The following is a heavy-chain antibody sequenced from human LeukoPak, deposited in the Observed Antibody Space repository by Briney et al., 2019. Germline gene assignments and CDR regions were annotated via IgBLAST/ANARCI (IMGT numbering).Heavy chain of an antibody. D-gene: IGHD3-22*01. CDR1: GCTFNDYG. V-gene: IGHV3-20*04. Sequence: GGSLRLSCAASGCTFNDYGMSWVRQAPGKGMGWVSGINWNGGRTGYADSMKGRFIISRDNAKNSLYLLVNSLRAEDTALYYCARNFGGGDSSGPYYWGQGTLVTVSS. CDR2: INWNGGRT. CDR3: ARNFGGGDSSGPYY. J-gene: IGHJ4*02.